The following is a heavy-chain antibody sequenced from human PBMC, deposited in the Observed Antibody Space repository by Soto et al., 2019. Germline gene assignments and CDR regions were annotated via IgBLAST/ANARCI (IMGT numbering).Heavy chain of an antibody. Sequence: GASVKVSCKASGGTFSSYAISWVRQAPGQGLEWMGGIIPIFGTANYAQKFQGRVTITADESTSTAYMELSSLRSEDTAVYYCARDRREMATIKAFDYWGQGTLVTVSS. J-gene: IGHJ4*02. V-gene: IGHV1-69*13. CDR2: IIPIFGTA. D-gene: IGHD5-12*01. CDR1: GGTFSSYA. CDR3: ARDRREMATIKAFDY.